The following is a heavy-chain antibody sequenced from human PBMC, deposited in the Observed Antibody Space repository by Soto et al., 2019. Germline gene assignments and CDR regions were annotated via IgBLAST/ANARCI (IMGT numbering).Heavy chain of an antibody. Sequence: ASVKVSCEASGGTFSSYTISWVRQAPGQGLEWMGRIIPILGIANYAQKFQGRVTITADKSTSTAYMELSSLRSEDTAVYYCARGIAVAGRNWFDPWGQGTLVTVSS. CDR3: ARGIAVAGRNWFDP. V-gene: IGHV1-69*02. D-gene: IGHD6-19*01. J-gene: IGHJ5*02. CDR2: IIPILGIA. CDR1: GGTFSSYT.